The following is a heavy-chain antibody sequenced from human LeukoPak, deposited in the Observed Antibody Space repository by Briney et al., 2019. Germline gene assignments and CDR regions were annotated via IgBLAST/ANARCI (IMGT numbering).Heavy chain of an antibody. CDR2: ITSNGDTT. D-gene: IGHD7-27*01. Sequence: PGGSLRLSCSASGFTFSSYAMHWVRQAPGKGLEYVSSITSNGDTTYYTDSVKGRFTISRDNSKNTLYLQMSSLRAEDTAVYYCLKDRLGMGDYWGQGTLVSVSS. J-gene: IGHJ4*02. V-gene: IGHV3-64D*06. CDR3: LKDRLGMGDY. CDR1: GFTFSSYA.